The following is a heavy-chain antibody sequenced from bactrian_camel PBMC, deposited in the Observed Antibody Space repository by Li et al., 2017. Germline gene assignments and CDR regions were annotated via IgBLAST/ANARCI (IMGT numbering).Heavy chain of an antibody. J-gene: IGHJ4*01. V-gene: IGHV3S10*01. D-gene: IGHD1*01. CDR3: AVNRDGYFLSLRAERYSY. CDR1: GDTVSSRY. Sequence: VQLVESGGGSVKAGGSLTLSCSVSGDTVSSRYMAWFRQAPGQGREGVAAVDSDGRTDTADSVKGRFTISLDNAKNTLYLQMNNLKPEDTAMYYCAVNRDGYFLSLRAERYSYLGQGTQVTVS. CDR2: VDSDGRT.